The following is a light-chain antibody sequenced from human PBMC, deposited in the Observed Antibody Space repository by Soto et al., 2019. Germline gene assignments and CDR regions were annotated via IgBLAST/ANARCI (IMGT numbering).Light chain of an antibody. CDR3: QQYNKWPRT. CDR2: GAS. J-gene: IGKJ1*01. V-gene: IGKV3-15*01. CDR1: ESVSNS. Sequence: PGERATLSCRASESVSNSLAWCQQKPGQAPRLLIYGASTRATGIPARFSGSGSGTEFNLTISSLQSEDFAVYYCQQYNKWPRTCGQGTKV.